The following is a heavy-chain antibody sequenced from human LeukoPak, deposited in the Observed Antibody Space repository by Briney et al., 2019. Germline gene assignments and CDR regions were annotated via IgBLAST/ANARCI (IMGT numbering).Heavy chain of an antibody. CDR1: GGSIRSSSYY. CDR3: ARASGYYHYFYYYMDV. D-gene: IGHD3-3*01. CDR2: IYYSGST. Sequence: NSSETLSLTCTVSGGSIRSSSYYWGWIRQPPGKGLEWIGGIYYSGSTSYNPSLKSRVTISVDTSKNLFSLILHSVTAADTAVYFCARASGYYHYFYYYMDVWGKGTTVTVSS. J-gene: IGHJ6*03. V-gene: IGHV4-39*07.